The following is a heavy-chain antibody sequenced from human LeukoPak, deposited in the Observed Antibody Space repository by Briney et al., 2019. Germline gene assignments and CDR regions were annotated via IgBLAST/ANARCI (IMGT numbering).Heavy chain of an antibody. CDR3: TRGYYYGSGSYLGDY. J-gene: IGHJ4*02. V-gene: IGHV3-49*03. CDR2: IRSKAYGGTT. CDR1: GFTFSSYW. D-gene: IGHD3-10*01. Sequence: GGSLRLSCAASGFTFSSYWMSWFRQAPGKGLEWVGFIRSKAYGGTTEYAASVKGRFTISRDDSKSIAYLQMNSLKTEDTAVYYCTRGYYYGSGSYLGDYWGQGTLVTVSS.